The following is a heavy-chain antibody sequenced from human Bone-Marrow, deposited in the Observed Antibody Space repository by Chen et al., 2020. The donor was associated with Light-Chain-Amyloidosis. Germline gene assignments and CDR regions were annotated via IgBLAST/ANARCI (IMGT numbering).Heavy chain of an antibody. CDR3: AKDISYDDILPGYPADAFDI. CDR1: GFAFSSYA. D-gene: IGHD3-9*01. V-gene: IGHV3-23*04. J-gene: IGHJ3*02. CDR2: ISGSGGSR. Sequence: EVQLVESGGGLLQRGGSLRLSCAASGFAFSSYAMSWVRQAPGKGLEWVSTISGSGGSRDYGDSVKCRLTISRDNSKNALFLQMNSLRAEDKAVYYCAKDISYDDILPGYPADAFDIWGQGTMVTVSS.